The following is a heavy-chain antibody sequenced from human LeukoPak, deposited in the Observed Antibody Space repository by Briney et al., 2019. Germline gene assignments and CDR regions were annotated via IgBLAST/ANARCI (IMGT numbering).Heavy chain of an antibody. D-gene: IGHD2-2*02. CDR3: ARGTIVVVPAAIPDAFDI. V-gene: IGHV4-34*01. Sequence: SETLSLTCTASGGSISGYYLSWIRQPPGKGLEWIGEINHSGSTNYNPSLKSRVTISVDTSKKQFSLKLSSVTAADTAVYYCARGTIVVVPAAIPDAFDIWGQGTMVTVSS. J-gene: IGHJ3*02. CDR1: GGSISGYY. CDR2: INHSGST.